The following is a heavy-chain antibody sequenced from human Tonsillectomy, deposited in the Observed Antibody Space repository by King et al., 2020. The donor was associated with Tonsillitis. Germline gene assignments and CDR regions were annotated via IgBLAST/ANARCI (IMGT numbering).Heavy chain of an antibody. V-gene: IGHV3-13*01. Sequence: QLVQSGGGLVQPGGSLRLSCAASGFTFSNSDMHWVRQPTGKGLEWVSAIGTVVDTYYPDSVKGRFTISRENAKNSLYLQMNSLRVEDTAVYYCARERKATAGYDAFDIRGQGTMVTVS. J-gene: IGHJ3*02. D-gene: IGHD6-13*01. CDR1: GFTFSNSD. CDR2: IGTVVDT. CDR3: ARERKATAGYDAFDI.